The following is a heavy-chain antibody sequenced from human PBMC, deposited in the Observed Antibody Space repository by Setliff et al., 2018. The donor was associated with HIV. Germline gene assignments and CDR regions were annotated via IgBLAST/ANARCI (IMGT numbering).Heavy chain of an antibody. D-gene: IGHD3-10*01. CDR1: GYTFTSYA. CDR3: ARDESDSLYYMDYYYMNV. J-gene: IGHJ6*03. V-gene: IGHV7-4-1*02. CDR2: INTNTGNP. Sequence: ASVKVSCKASGYTFTSYAMNWVRQAPGQGLEWMGWINTNTGNPTYAQGFTGRFVFSLDTSVSTAYLQISSLKAEDTAVYYCARDESDSLYYMDYYYMNVWGKGTTVTVSS.